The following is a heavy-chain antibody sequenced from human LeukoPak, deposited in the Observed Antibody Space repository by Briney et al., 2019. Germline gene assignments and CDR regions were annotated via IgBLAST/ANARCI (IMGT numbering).Heavy chain of an antibody. J-gene: IGHJ4*02. Sequence: GESLKISCQATGYSYTTYWIAWVRQIPGKGLEWMGIIYLSDSDTTYSPSFQGRVTISADKSIGTAYLQWSSLKASDTAIYYCARRVYGDYSFHYWGQGTLVTVSS. CDR3: ARRVYGDYSFHY. D-gene: IGHD4-17*01. CDR2: IYLSDSDT. CDR1: GYSYTTYW. V-gene: IGHV5-51*01.